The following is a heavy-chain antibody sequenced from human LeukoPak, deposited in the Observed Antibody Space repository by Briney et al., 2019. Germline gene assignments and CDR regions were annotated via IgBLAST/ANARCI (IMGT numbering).Heavy chain of an antibody. Sequence: PGGSLRLSCAASGFTFSSYWMSWVRQAPGKGLEWVANIKQDGSEKYYVDSVKGRFTISRDNAKNSLYLQMNSLRAEDTAVYYCAREDVAAGNWFDPWGQGTLVTVSS. D-gene: IGHD6-13*01. CDR2: IKQDGSEK. V-gene: IGHV3-7*03. CDR3: AREDVAAGNWFDP. J-gene: IGHJ5*02. CDR1: GFTFSSYW.